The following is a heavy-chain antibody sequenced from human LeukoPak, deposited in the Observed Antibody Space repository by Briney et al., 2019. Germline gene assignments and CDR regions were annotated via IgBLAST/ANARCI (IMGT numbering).Heavy chain of an antibody. J-gene: IGHJ6*03. Sequence: SGGSLRLSCAASGFTFSSYSMNWVRQAPGKGLEWVSSISSSSSYIYYADSVKGRFTISRDNAKNSLYLQMNSLRAEDTAVYYCARDEYSSSWYERAPYYMDVWGKGTTVTVSS. V-gene: IGHV3-21*01. CDR1: GFTFSSYS. CDR3: ARDEYSSSWYERAPYYMDV. CDR2: ISSSSSYI. D-gene: IGHD6-13*01.